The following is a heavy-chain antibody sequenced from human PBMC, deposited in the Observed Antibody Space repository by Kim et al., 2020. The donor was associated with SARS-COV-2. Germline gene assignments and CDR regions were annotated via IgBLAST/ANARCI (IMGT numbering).Heavy chain of an antibody. D-gene: IGHD1-1*01. V-gene: IGHV3-30-3*01. J-gene: IGHJ4*02. CDR3: ARNKEEMATTLRNFAGY. CDR1: GFSFKDYV. Sequence: GGSLRLSCAVSGFSFKDYVLHWVRQAPGKGLEWVALISQNGARKHYAASVKGRFTISRDNSKDTMYLEINNLRIDDKGFYYCARNKEEMATTLRNFAGYWGQGTLVTITS. CDR2: ISQNGARK.